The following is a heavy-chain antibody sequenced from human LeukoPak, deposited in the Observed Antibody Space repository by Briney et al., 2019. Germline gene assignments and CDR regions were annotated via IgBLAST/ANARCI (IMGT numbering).Heavy chain of an antibody. Sequence: PGGSLRLSCAASGFTFSSYWMSWVRQAPGKGLEWVANIKQDGSEKYYVDSVKGRFTISRDNAKNSLYLQMNSLRAEDTAVYYCARDGDITMVRGVITNLYYFDYWGQGTLVTVSS. CDR3: ARDGDITMVRGVITNLYYFDY. CDR1: GFTFSSYW. V-gene: IGHV3-7*01. J-gene: IGHJ4*02. CDR2: IKQDGSEK. D-gene: IGHD3-10*01.